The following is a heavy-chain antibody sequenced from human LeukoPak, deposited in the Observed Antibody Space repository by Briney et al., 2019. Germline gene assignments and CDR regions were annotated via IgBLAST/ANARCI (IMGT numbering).Heavy chain of an antibody. D-gene: IGHD6-19*01. J-gene: IGHJ4*02. V-gene: IGHV3-66*01. CDR2: IYSGGST. CDR3: TRTSSGWYSY. CDR1: GFTVSTNY. Sequence: EGSLRLSCAASGFTVSTNYMNWVRQAPGKGLEWVSIIYSGGSTNYADSVKGRFTISRDNSKNTLYLQMNSLRAEDTAVYYCTRTSSGWYSYWGQGTLVTVSS.